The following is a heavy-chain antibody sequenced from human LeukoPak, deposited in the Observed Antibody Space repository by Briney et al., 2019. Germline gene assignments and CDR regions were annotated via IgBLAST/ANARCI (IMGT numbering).Heavy chain of an antibody. CDR1: GYSFVNYG. CDR2: ISGHNGNW. D-gene: IGHD3-22*01. J-gene: IGHJ5*01. V-gene: IGHV1-18*01. Sequence: AAVKVSRKASGYSFVNYGISWVRQAPGQGLEWVAWISGHNGNWNYADKLQGRVTVTKDTSANTAYLEVTRLTSDDTAVYYCARDLSIVVQSVTDYWGNVASVVVSSASTKGPSAWGQ. CDR3: ARDLSIVVQSVTDYWGNVASVVVSSASTKGPSA.